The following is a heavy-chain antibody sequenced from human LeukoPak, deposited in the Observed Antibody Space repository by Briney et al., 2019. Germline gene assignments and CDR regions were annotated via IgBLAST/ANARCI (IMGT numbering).Heavy chain of an antibody. CDR2: IYHSGST. V-gene: IGHV4-38-2*02. CDR1: GYSISSGYY. J-gene: IGHJ4*02. CDR3: AGCRITGTRPFDY. D-gene: IGHD1-7*01. Sequence: SETLSLTCTVSGYSISSGYYWGWIRQPPGKGLEWIGSIYHSGSTYYNPSLKSRVAISVDTSKNQFPLKLSSVTAADTAVYYCAGCRITGTRPFDYWGQGTLVTVSS.